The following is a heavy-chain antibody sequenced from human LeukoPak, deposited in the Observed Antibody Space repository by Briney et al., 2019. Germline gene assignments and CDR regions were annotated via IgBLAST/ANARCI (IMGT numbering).Heavy chain of an antibody. CDR3: ATPLVRGVNMNHFDY. V-gene: IGHV3-23*01. CDR2: ICGSGDST. D-gene: IGHD3-10*01. Sequence: GGSLRLSCAASGFTFSTYAMNWVRQAPGKGLEWVSAICGSGDSTYYADSVKGRFTISRDNSKNTLYLQMNSLRADDTAVYYCATPLVRGVNMNHFDYWGQGTLVTVSS. CDR1: GFTFSTYA. J-gene: IGHJ4*02.